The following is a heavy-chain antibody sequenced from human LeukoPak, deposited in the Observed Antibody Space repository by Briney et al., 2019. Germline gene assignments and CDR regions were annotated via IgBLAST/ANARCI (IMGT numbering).Heavy chain of an antibody. J-gene: IGHJ3*02. Sequence: GGSLRLSCAASGFTFSSYAMHWVRQAPGKGLEWVAVIWYDGSNKYYADSVKGRFTISRDNSKNTLYLQMNSLRAEDTAVYYCARGGLGIGDFDIWGQGTMVTVSS. CDR1: GFTFSSYA. CDR2: IWYDGSNK. V-gene: IGHV3-33*08. CDR3: ARGGLGIGDFDI. D-gene: IGHD7-27*01.